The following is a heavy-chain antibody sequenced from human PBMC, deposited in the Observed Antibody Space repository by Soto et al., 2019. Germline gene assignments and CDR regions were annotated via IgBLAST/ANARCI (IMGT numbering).Heavy chain of an antibody. CDR2: ISSSSSTI. CDR3: ASQSSEWLLFAS. D-gene: IGHD5-12*01. V-gene: IGHV3-48*01. CDR1: GFTFSSYS. Sequence: EVQLVESGGGLVQPGGSLRLSCAASGFTFSSYSMNWVRQAPGKGLEWVSYISSSSSTIYYADSVKGLFTISRDNAKNSLYPQMNCLRAEDTAVYYCASQSSEWLLFASWGQGTLVTVSS. J-gene: IGHJ4*02.